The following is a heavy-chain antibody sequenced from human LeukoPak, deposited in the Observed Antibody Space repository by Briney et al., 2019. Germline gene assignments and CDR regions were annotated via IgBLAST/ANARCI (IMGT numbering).Heavy chain of an antibody. Sequence: PGGSLRLSCAASGFTFINAWMTWVRQAPGKGLEWVGHIRGKTDGGTTDYAAPVKGRFTISKDDSENTLYLQMNSLKTEDMGVYYCTTEWPPSGWSGGSCDFWGQGTLVTVSS. CDR3: TTEWPPSGWSGGSCDF. D-gene: IGHD6-19*01. CDR2: IRGKTDGGTT. V-gene: IGHV3-15*01. J-gene: IGHJ4*02. CDR1: GFTFINAW.